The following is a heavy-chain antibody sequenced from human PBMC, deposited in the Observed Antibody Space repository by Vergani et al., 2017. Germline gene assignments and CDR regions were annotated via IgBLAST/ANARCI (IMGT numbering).Heavy chain of an antibody. J-gene: IGHJ4*02. CDR3: AKDLPSGGFDY. CDR1: GFTFSACA. CDR2: ISGSGGST. Sequence: EVQLLESGGGLVQPGGSLRLSCAASGFTFSACAMNWVRQAPGKGLEWVSVISGSGGSTYYADSVTGRFTISRDNSKNTLFLQMNSLRADDTAIYFCAKDLPSGGFDYWGQGTLVTVSS. V-gene: IGHV3-23*01. D-gene: IGHD6-19*01.